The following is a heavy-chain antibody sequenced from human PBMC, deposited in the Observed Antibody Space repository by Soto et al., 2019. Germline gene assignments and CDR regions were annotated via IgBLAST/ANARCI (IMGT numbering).Heavy chain of an antibody. CDR1: GSTFSTLD. V-gene: IGHV1-8*01. J-gene: IGHJ4*02. Sequence: QVQLVQSGAEVKKPGASVKVSCKASGSTFSTLDLNWVRQAPGQGLDWMGWMHANTGLTGHAQKFQGRLSVTRDTSISTAYMELSSLRADDTAVYYCARYIFGQGFISWGQGTLVTVSS. D-gene: IGHD3-10*01. CDR2: MHANTGLT. CDR3: ARYIFGQGFIS.